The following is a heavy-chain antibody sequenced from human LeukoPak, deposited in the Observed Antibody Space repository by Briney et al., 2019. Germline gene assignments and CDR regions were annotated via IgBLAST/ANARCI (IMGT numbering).Heavy chain of an antibody. D-gene: IGHD1-26*01. CDR2: INPNSGDT. V-gene: IGHV1-2*02. CDR3: AKSFSGSYYDAFDI. CDR1: GYTFTGYY. J-gene: IGHJ3*02. Sequence: ASLKVSCKASGYTFTGYYIHWVRQAPGQGLEWMGWINPNSGDTKYPQKFQGRVTMTEDTSTDTAYMELSSLRSEDTAVYYCAKSFSGSYYDAFDIWGQGTMVTVSS.